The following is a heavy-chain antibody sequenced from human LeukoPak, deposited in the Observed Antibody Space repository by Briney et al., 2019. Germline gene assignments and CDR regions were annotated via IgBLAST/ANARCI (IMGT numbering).Heavy chain of an antibody. CDR2: IYYSGSA. Sequence: SETLSLTCTVSGGSVSSGSYYWSWIRQPPGKGLEWIGYIYYSGSANYNPSLKSRVTISVDTSKNQFSLKLSSVTAADTAVYYCAAEVGDYVDYWGQGTLVTVSS. J-gene: IGHJ4*02. CDR3: AAEVGDYVDY. V-gene: IGHV4-61*01. D-gene: IGHD1-26*01. CDR1: GGSVSSGSYY.